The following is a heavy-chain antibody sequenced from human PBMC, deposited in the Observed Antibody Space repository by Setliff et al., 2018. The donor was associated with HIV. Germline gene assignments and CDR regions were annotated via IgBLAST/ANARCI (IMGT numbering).Heavy chain of an antibody. V-gene: IGHV4-39*01. CDR2: FHHSGST. CDR3: ARKQGDSFDF. CDR1: GGSISSGSYF. Sequence: PSETLSLTRTVSGGSISSGSYFWGWIRQSPGKGLEWIGSFHHSGSTSYNPSLRGRVIISVDTSKNQFSLKLTSVTAADTAVYYCARKQGDSFDFWGQGTMVTVSS. J-gene: IGHJ3*01.